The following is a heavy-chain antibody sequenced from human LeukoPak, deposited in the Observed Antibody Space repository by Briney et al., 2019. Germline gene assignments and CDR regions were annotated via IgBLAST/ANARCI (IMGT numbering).Heavy chain of an antibody. CDR2: IYYSGSH. Sequence: PSETLSLTCTVSGGSISSSSYYWGWIRQPPGKGLEWIGSIYYSGSHYYNPALKSRVTMSVDTSKNPFSLKLSTVTAADTAVYYCARHIVATITGVDYWGQETLVTVSS. D-gene: IGHD5-12*01. CDR3: ARHIVATITGVDY. V-gene: IGHV4-39*01. J-gene: IGHJ4*02. CDR1: GGSISSSSYY.